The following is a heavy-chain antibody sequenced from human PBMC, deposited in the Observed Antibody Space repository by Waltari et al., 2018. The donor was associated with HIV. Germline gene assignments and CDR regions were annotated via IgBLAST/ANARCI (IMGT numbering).Heavy chain of an antibody. Sequence: QVQLVESGGGVVQPGGSLRLSCAASGFASKNFAINWVRQAPGKGLEWVAVISYDGDQYYADSVKGRFTISRDNSKKSLFLQMSSLRPEDSAVYYCAKVAGRSGSYSHYYYGMDVWGQGTTVTVS. V-gene: IGHV3-30*18. CDR1: GFASKNFA. J-gene: IGHJ6*02. CDR2: ISYDGDQ. D-gene: IGHD1-26*01. CDR3: AKVAGRSGSYSHYYYGMDV.